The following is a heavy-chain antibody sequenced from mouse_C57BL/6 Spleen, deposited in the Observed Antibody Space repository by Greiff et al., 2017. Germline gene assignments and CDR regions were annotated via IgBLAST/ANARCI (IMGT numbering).Heavy chain of an antibody. D-gene: IGHD2-4*01. Sequence: EVQLQQSGPELVKPGASVKMSCKASGYTFTDYNMHWVKQSHGKSLEWIGYINPNNGGTSYNQKFKGKATLTVNKSSSTAYMELRSLTSEDSAVYYCARQTDPYDYDGNWYFDVWGTGTTVTVSS. J-gene: IGHJ1*03. CDR3: ARQTDPYDYDGNWYFDV. CDR2: INPNNGGT. V-gene: IGHV1-22*01. CDR1: GYTFTDYN.